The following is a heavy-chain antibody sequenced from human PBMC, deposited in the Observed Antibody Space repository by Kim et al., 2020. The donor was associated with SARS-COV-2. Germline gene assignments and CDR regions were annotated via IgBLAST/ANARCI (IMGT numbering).Heavy chain of an antibody. V-gene: IGHV1-3*01. D-gene: IGHD2-15*01. CDR3: ARHGNGMDV. CDR2: ISAATGET. J-gene: IGHJ6*02. CDR1: GYIFTNNG. Sequence: ASVKVSCKTSGYIFTNNGIQWVRQAPGQRPEWVGWISAATGETTYSQQFQGRVTITRDTSASTGYMELTSLTSEDTAVYYCARHGNGMDVLGQGTTVTVSS.